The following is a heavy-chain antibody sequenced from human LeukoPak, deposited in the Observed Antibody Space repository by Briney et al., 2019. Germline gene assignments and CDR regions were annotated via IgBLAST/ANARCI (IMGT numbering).Heavy chain of an antibody. CDR1: GFTFDDYA. J-gene: IGHJ4*02. Sequence: PGGSLRLSCAASGFTFDDYAMHWVRQAPGKGLEWVSGISWNSGSIGYADSVKGRFTISRDNAKNSLYLQMNSLRAEDTALYYCAKDHYYDSSGGVDYWGQGTLVTASS. D-gene: IGHD3-22*01. CDR2: ISWNSGSI. CDR3: AKDHYYDSSGGVDY. V-gene: IGHV3-9*01.